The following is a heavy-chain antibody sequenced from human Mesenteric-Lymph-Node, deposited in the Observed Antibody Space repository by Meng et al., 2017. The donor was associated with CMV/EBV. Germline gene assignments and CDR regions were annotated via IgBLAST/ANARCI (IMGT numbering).Heavy chain of an antibody. CDR1: GFTFSRSW. V-gene: IGHV3-52*01. CDR3: ARDQRFGELSDY. J-gene: IGHJ4*02. Sequence: GESLKISCAASGFTFSRSWMHWVCQAPEKGLEWVADIKCDGSEKYHVDSVKGRLTISRDNAKNSLFLQMNSLRAEDTAVYFCARDQRFGELSDYWGQGILVTVSS. CDR2: IKCDGSEK. D-gene: IGHD3-10*01.